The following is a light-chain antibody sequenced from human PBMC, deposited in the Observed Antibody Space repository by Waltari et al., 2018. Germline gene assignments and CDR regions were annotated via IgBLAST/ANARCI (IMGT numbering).Light chain of an antibody. CDR3: QQYRSSPLT. Sequence: DIQMTQSPSSLSASVGDRVTITCRASQAITNSLAWYQQKPGKAPKLLLYRASTLESGVPSMFSGSGAGTEYTLTISSLQPEDFATYYCQQYRSSPLTFGGGTKVEIK. CDR1: QAITNS. CDR2: RAS. J-gene: IGKJ4*02. V-gene: IGKV1-NL1*01.